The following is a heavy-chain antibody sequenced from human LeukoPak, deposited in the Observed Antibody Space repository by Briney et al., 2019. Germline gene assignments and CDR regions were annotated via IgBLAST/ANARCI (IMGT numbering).Heavy chain of an antibody. CDR1: GGSISSYY. CDR3: ASAQVGQWPEYFQH. D-gene: IGHD6-19*01. CDR2: IYYSGST. Sequence: SETLSLTCTVSGGSISSYYWSWIRQPPGKGLEWIGYIYYSGSTNYNPSLKSRVTISVDTSKNQFSLKLSSVTAADTAVYYCASAQVGQWPEYFQHWGQGTLVTVSS. J-gene: IGHJ1*01. V-gene: IGHV4-59*01.